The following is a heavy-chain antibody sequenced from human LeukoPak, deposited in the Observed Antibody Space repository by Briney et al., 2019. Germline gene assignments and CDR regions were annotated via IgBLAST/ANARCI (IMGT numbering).Heavy chain of an antibody. V-gene: IGHV1-2*02. D-gene: IGHD4-17*01. Sequence: ASVKVSCKASGYTLTGYYMHWVRQAPGQGLEWMGWINPNSGGTNYAQKFQGRVTMTRDTSISTAYMELSRLRSDDTAVYYCARGAYGDYDWYFDLWGRGTLVTVSS. CDR1: GYTLTGYY. CDR2: INPNSGGT. J-gene: IGHJ2*01. CDR3: ARGAYGDYDWYFDL.